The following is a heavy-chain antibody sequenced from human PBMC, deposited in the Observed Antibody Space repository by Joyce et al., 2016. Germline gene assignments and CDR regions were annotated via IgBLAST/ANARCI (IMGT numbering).Heavy chain of an antibody. CDR1: RHQFVNFW. Sequence: IQLVQSGAEVRKPGESLRISCEISRHQFVNFWISWVRQMPGKGLEWMGMIDPRDSSTNYNPAFQGRVTMSTDKSISTAYLQWRSVTASDTAIYYCTASPIGVPLGVNWFDPWGQGALVTVSS. CDR2: IDPRDSST. D-gene: IGHD3-10*01. V-gene: IGHV5-10-1*03. CDR3: TASPIGVPLGVNWFDP. J-gene: IGHJ5*02.